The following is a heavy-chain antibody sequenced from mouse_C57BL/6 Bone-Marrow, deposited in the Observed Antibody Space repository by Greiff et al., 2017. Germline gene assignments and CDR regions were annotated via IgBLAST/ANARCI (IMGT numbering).Heavy chain of an antibody. CDR1: GYTFTSYG. V-gene: IGHV1-81*01. Sequence: VKLMESGAELARPGASVKLSCKASGYTFTSYGISWVKQRTGQGLEWIGEIYPRSGNTYYNEKFKGKATLTADKSSSTAYMELRSLTSEDSAVYFCARRWGFDYWGQGTTLTVSS. CDR2: IYPRSGNT. CDR3: ARRWGFDY. J-gene: IGHJ2*01. D-gene: IGHD4-1*01.